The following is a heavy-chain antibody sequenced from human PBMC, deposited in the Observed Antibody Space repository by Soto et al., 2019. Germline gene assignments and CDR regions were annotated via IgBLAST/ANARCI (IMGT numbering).Heavy chain of an antibody. CDR3: ARDHAAAGLNWFDP. J-gene: IGHJ5*02. CDR2: IWYDGSNK. V-gene: IGHV3-33*01. D-gene: IGHD6-13*01. CDR1: GFTFSSYG. Sequence: ESGGGVVQPGRSLRLSCAASGFTFSSYGMHWVRQAPGKGLEWVAVIWYDGSNKYYADSVKGRFTISRDNSKNTLYLQMNSLRAEDTAVYYCARDHAAAGLNWFDPWGQGTLVTVSS.